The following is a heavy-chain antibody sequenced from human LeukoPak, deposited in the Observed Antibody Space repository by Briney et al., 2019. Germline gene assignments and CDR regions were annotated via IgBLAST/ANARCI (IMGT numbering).Heavy chain of an antibody. CDR1: GFTLSSYS. J-gene: IGHJ6*03. CDR3: ARLELGYYYHYMDV. D-gene: IGHD7-27*01. CDR2: ISSSSIYI. V-gene: IGHV3-21*01. Sequence: GGSLRLSCAASGFTLSSYSMKWVRQAPGKGLEWVSSISSSSIYIYYADSVKGRFTISRDNAKNSLYLQMNSLRAEDTAVYYCARLELGYYYHYMDVWGKGTTVTVSS.